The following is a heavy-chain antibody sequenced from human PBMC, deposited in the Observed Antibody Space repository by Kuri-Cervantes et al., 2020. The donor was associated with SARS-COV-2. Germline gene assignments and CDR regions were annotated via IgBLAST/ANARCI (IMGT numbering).Heavy chain of an antibody. J-gene: IGHJ5*02. CDR3: ARGGDYGFWFDP. D-gene: IGHD4-17*01. CDR2: INHSGST. Sequence: SETLSLTCAVYGGSFSGYYWSWIRQPPGKGLEWIGEINHSGSTNYNPPLKSRVTISVDTSKNQFSLKLSSVTAADTAVYYCARGGDYGFWFDPWGQGTLVTVSS. CDR1: GGSFSGYY. V-gene: IGHV4-34*01.